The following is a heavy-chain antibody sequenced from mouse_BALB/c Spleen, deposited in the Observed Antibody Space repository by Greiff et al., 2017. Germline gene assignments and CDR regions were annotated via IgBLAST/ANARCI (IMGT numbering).Heavy chain of an antibody. CDR3: TRERRSYAMDY. CDR2: IYPSDSYT. J-gene: IGHJ4*01. D-gene: IGHD1-1*01. CDR1: GYTFTSYW. Sequence: QVQLQQPGAELVRPGASVKLSCKASGYTFTSYWIIWVKQRPGQGLEWIGNIYPSDSYTNYNQKFKDKATLTVDKSSSTAYMQLSSPTSEDSAVYYCTRERRSYAMDYWGQGTSVTVSS. V-gene: IGHV1-69*02.